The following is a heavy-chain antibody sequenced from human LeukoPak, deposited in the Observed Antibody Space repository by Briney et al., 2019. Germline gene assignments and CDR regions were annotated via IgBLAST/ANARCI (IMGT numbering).Heavy chain of an antibody. V-gene: IGHV1-2*02. CDR1: GYTFTGYY. J-gene: IGHJ4*02. CDR2: INPNSGGT. Sequence: ASVKVSCKAPGYTFTGYYMHWVRQAPGQGLEWMGWINPNSGGTSYAQKFQGRVTMTRDTSTSTVYVELSSLRSEDTAVYYCARGDSSGPFDYWGQGTLVTVSS. D-gene: IGHD3-22*01. CDR3: ARGDSSGPFDY.